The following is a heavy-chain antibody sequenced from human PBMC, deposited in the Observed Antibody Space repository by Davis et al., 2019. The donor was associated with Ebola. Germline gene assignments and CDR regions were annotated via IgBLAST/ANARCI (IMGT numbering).Heavy chain of an antibody. CDR2: ISSSSSYI. CDR1: GFTFSSYS. D-gene: IGHD5-24*01. CDR3: AREMATTNDAFDV. V-gene: IGHV3-21*01. J-gene: IGHJ3*01. Sequence: GESLKISCAASGFTFSSYSMNWVRQAPGKGLEWVSSISSSSSYIYYADSVKGRFTISRDNAKNMLYLQMNTLTLEDTAVYYCAREMATTNDAFDVWGQGTMVSVSS.